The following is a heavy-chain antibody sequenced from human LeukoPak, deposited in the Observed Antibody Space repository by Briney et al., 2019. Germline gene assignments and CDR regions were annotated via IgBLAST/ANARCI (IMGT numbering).Heavy chain of an antibody. CDR1: GLTLSRYG. Sequence: GRSLRLSCAASGLTLSRYGMHWVRQAPGKGLEWVAVISYDGSTKNYADSVKDRFTISRDNSENTLYLQMSSLRVEDTAVYYCAGVPNVREGEWFDPWGQGTLVTVPS. J-gene: IGHJ5*02. V-gene: IGHV3-30*03. CDR2: ISYDGSTK. D-gene: IGHD3-16*01. CDR3: AGVPNVREGEWFDP.